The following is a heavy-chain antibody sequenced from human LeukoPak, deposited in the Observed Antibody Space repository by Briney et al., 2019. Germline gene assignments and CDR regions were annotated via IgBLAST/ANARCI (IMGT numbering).Heavy chain of an antibody. D-gene: IGHD5-12*01. CDR3: AKGDYVDIVAQFDY. CDR2: ISYDGSNK. Sequence: GGSLRLSCAASGFTFSSYGMHWVRQAPGKGLEWVAVISYDGSNKYYADSVKGRFTISRDNSKNTLYLQMNSLRAEDTAVYYCAKGDYVDIVAQFDYWGQGTLVTVSS. CDR1: GFTFSSYG. J-gene: IGHJ4*02. V-gene: IGHV3-30*18.